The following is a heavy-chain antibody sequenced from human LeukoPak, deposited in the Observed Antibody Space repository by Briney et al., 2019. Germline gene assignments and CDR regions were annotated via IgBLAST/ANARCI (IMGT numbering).Heavy chain of an antibody. D-gene: IGHD1-26*01. CDR1: GGSISRGSYY. CDR2: IYTSGST. V-gene: IGHV4-61*02. J-gene: IGHJ4*02. Sequence: SQTLSLTCTVSGGSISRGSYYWSWIRQPAGKGLEWIGRIYTSGSTNYNPSLKSRVTISVDTSKNQFSLKLSSVTAADTAVYYCAREEWELFDYWGQGTLVTVSS. CDR3: AREEWELFDY.